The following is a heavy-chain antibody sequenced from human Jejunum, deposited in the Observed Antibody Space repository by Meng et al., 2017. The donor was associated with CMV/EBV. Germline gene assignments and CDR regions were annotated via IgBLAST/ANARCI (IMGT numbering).Heavy chain of an antibody. CDR3: ARDSVRSPGGY. CDR2: INPNSGGT. CDR1: GYTFTDYY. J-gene: IGHJ4*02. Sequence: KTSGYTFTDYYMHWVRQAPGQGLEWVGWINPNSGGTNYAQKFQGRVTMTRDTSISTAYMELSRLRSDDTAMYYCARDSVRSPGGYWGQGTLVTVSS. D-gene: IGHD3-3*01. V-gene: IGHV1-2*02.